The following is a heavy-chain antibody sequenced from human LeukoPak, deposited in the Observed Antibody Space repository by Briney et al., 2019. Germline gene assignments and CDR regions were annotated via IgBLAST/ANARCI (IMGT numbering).Heavy chain of an antibody. CDR2: IYYSGST. Sequence: PSETLSLTCTVSGGSISSSSYYWGWIRQPPGKGLEWIGSIYYSGSTYYNPSLKSRVTISVDTSKNQFSLKLSSVTAADTAVYYCARQAKLVGATYNWFDPWGQGTLVTVSS. J-gene: IGHJ5*02. CDR1: GGSISSSSYY. CDR3: ARQAKLVGATYNWFDP. D-gene: IGHD1-26*01. V-gene: IGHV4-39*01.